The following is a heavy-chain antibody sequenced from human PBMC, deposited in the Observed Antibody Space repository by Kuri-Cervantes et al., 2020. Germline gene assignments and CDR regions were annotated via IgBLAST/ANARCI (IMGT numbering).Heavy chain of an antibody. D-gene: IGHD5-12*01. CDR3: ATHYELVDIVATTGFDY. CDR1: GSSISGGYY. CDR2: IYHSGGT. V-gene: IGHV4-38-2*01. J-gene: IGHJ4*02. Sequence: GSLRLSCAVSGSSISGGYYWGWIRQPPGKGLEWIGSIYHSGGTYYNPSLKSRVTMSVDTSKNHFSLKLSSVTAADTAVYYCATHYELVDIVATTGFDYWGQGTLVTVSS.